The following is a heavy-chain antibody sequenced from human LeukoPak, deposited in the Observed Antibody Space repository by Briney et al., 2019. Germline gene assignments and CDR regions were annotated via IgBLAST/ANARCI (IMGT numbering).Heavy chain of an antibody. CDR2: IIPILGIA. CDR1: GGTFSSYA. D-gene: IGHD4-17*01. Sequence: ASVKVSCKASGGTFSSYAISWVRQAPGQGLEWMGRIIPILGIANYAQKFQGRVTMTRDTSTSTVYMELSSLRSEDTAVYYCARVSHGDYDYWGQGTLVTVSS. CDR3: ARVSHGDYDY. J-gene: IGHJ4*02. V-gene: IGHV1-69*04.